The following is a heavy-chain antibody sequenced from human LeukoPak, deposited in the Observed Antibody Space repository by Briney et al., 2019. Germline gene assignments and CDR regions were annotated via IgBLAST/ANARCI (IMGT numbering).Heavy chain of an antibody. CDR1: GFTFDDYA. Sequence: GGSLRLSCAASGFTFDDYAMHWVRQAPGKGLEWVSGISWNSGSIGYADSVKGRFTISRDNAKNSLHLQMNSLRAEDTALYYCAKARRADAPWYFDYWGQGTLVTVSS. CDR2: ISWNSGSI. J-gene: IGHJ4*02. CDR3: AKARRADAPWYFDY. V-gene: IGHV3-9*01.